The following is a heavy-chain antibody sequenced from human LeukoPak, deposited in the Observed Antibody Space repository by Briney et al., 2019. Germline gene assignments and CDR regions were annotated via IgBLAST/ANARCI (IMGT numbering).Heavy chain of an antibody. Sequence: SETLSLTCAVYGGSFSGYYWSWIRQPPGKGLEWIGEINHSGSTNYNPSLKSRATISVDTSKNQFSLKLSSVTAADTAVYYCARRPGFRTYYYGSGSASGYMDVWGKGTTVTISS. D-gene: IGHD3-10*01. CDR3: ARRPGFRTYYYGSGSASGYMDV. V-gene: IGHV4-34*01. CDR2: INHSGST. J-gene: IGHJ6*03. CDR1: GGSFSGYY.